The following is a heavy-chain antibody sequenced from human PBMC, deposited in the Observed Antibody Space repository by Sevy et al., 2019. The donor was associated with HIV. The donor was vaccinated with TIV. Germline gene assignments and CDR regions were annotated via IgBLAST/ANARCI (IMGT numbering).Heavy chain of an antibody. CDR1: GFTFSRYA. D-gene: IGHD3-16*02. Sequence: GGSLRLSCAASGFTFSRYAMNWVRQAPGKGLEWVAVISSDGRNKYYADSVKARFTISRDNSKNTLYLQMNSLRSGDTALYYCARDKGESSSSFLGELSYWGQGTLVTVSS. CDR2: ISSDGRNK. V-gene: IGHV3-30*04. CDR3: ARDKGESSSSFLGELSY. J-gene: IGHJ4*02.